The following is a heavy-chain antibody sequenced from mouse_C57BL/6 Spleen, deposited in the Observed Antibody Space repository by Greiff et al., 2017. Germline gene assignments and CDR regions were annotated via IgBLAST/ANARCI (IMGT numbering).Heavy chain of an antibody. D-gene: IGHD2-4*01. CDR3: SRSDYGGAWFAY. CDR2: INPNNGGT. CDR1: GYTFTDYN. Sequence: EVQLQQSGPELVKPGASVKIPCKASGYTFTDYNMDWVKQSHGKSLEWIGDINPNNGGTSYNPKFKGKATLTVYTSSSTAYMELRSLTSEDTAGDYCSRSDYGGAWFAYWGQGTLVTVSA. J-gene: IGHJ3*01. V-gene: IGHV1-18*01.